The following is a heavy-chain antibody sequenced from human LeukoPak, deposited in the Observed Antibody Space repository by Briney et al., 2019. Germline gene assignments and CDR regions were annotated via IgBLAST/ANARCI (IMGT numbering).Heavy chain of an antibody. CDR3: AKRGDAFDI. CDR2: IYPGDSET. V-gene: IGHV5-51*01. J-gene: IGHJ3*02. Sequence: GESLQISCKASGSNFITYWIGWVRPMRGKGVEWIGIIYPGDSETRYSPSFQGQVTISADTSISTPYLQWSRLKASDTAMYYCAKRGDAFDIWGQGTLVTVSS. CDR1: GSNFITYW.